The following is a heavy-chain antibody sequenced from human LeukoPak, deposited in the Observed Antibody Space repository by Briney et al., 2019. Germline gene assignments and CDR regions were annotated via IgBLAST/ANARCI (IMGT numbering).Heavy chain of an antibody. Sequence: PGGSLRLSCAASGFTFRTYAMSWVRQAPGKGLEWVSAISGSGGTTYDADSVKGRFTISRDNSKNTLSLHMNSLRAEDTAVYYCAKERDSTVWLDAFDIWGQGTMVTVSS. CDR1: GFTFRTYA. J-gene: IGHJ3*02. D-gene: IGHD6-13*01. V-gene: IGHV3-23*01. CDR2: ISGSGGTT. CDR3: AKERDSTVWLDAFDI.